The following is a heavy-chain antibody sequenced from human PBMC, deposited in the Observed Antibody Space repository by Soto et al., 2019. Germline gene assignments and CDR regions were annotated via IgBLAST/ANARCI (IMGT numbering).Heavy chain of an antibody. J-gene: IGHJ4*02. D-gene: IGHD5-12*01. V-gene: IGHV1-46*01. Sequence: GASVKVSCKASGYTFTSYYMHWVRQAPGQGLEWMGIINPSGGSTSYAQKFQGRVTMTRDTSTSTVYMELSSLRSEDTANYFCAREGNLGRWLQPLDFWGQGTLVTVSS. CDR3: AREGNLGRWLQPLDF. CDR1: GYTFTSYY. CDR2: INPSGGST.